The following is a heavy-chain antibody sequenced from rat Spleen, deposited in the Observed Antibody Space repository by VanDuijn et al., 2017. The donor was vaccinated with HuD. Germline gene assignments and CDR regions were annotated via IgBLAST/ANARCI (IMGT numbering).Heavy chain of an antibody. CDR2: INIDGGDT. D-gene: IGHD3-8*01. Sequence: EVQLVETGGGLVQPGRSLKLSCVASGFTFSSFWMYWIRQAPGKGLEWVSSINIDGGDTYYADSVRGRFTISRHNAESTLYLQMDSLRSEDTATYYCTSPFTSGQKYPFAYWGQGTLVTVSS. J-gene: IGHJ3*01. CDR1: GFTFSSFW. V-gene: IGHV5-58*01. CDR3: TSPFTSGQKYPFAY.